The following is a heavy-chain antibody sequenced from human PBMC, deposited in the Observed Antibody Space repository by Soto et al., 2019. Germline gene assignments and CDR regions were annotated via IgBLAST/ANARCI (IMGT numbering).Heavy chain of an antibody. Sequence: GSLRLSCAASGFTFSSYGMNWVRLAPGEGLEWVSTVTASGGSTFYADSVKGRFTISRDNSKNTLDLQMNSLRVDDTAIYYCVRSWGYWGRGIVVTVSS. V-gene: IGHV3-23*01. CDR3: VRSWGY. D-gene: IGHD6-13*01. CDR1: GFTFSSYG. J-gene: IGHJ4*02. CDR2: VTASGGST.